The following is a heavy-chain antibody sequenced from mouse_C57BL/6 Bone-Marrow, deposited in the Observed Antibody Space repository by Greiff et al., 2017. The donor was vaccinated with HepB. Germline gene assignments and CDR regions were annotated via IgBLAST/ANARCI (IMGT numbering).Heavy chain of an antibody. Sequence: QVQLQQSEPELVKPGASVKISCKASGYAFSSSWMNWVKQRPGKGLEWIGRIYPGDGDTNYNGKFKGKATLTADKSSSTAYMQLSSLTSEDSAVYFCARWGTTVPLFAYWGQGTLVTVSA. D-gene: IGHD1-1*01. CDR2: IYPGDGDT. CDR1: GYAFSSSW. J-gene: IGHJ3*01. CDR3: ARWGTTVPLFAY. V-gene: IGHV1-82*01.